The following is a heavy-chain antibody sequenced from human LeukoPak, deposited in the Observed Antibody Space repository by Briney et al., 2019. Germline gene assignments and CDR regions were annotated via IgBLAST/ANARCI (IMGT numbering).Heavy chain of an antibody. J-gene: IGHJ4*02. CDR3: ARLHCTSTTCSIDY. V-gene: IGHV6-1*01. CDR2: THYRSKWSN. D-gene: IGHD2-2*01. CDR1: GDSASSISAA. Sequence: SQTSSPTCAISGDSASSISAAWNWIRQSPSRGLEWLGRTHYRSKWSNDYAVSVKSRITINPDTSKNQFSLQLNSVTPEDTAAYYCARLHCTSTTCSIDYWGQGTLVTVSS.